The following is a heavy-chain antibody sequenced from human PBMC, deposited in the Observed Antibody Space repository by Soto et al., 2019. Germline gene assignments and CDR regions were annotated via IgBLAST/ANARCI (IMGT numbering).Heavy chain of an antibody. CDR2: MNPNSGNT. D-gene: IGHD1-26*01. Sequence: ASVKVSCKASGYTFTSYDVNWVRQATGQGLEWMGWMNPNSGNTNYAQKLQGRVTMTTDTSTSTAYMELRSLRSDDTAVYYCARDAGVSGELYYWGQGTLVTVSS. CDR3: ARDAGVSGELYY. CDR1: GYTFTSYD. J-gene: IGHJ4*02. V-gene: IGHV1-18*01.